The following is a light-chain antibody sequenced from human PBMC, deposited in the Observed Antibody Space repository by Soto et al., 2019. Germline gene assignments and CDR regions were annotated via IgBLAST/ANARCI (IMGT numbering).Light chain of an antibody. J-gene: IGKJ5*01. Sequence: EIVLTQSPGTLSLSPVERATLSCRASQSVSNNYLAWYQQKPGQAPRLLIYGASNRATGIPDRFSGSGSGTDFTLTISRLEPEDFAVYYCQQYGSSLITFGQGTRLEIK. CDR3: QQYGSSLIT. CDR1: QSVSNNY. CDR2: GAS. V-gene: IGKV3-20*01.